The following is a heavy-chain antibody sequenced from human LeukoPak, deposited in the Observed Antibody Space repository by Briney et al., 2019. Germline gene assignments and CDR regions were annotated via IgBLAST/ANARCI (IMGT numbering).Heavy chain of an antibody. V-gene: IGHV1-46*01. J-gene: IGHJ4*02. CDR2: INPSGGST. Sequence: ASVKVSCKASGYTFTSYYMHWVRQAPGQGLEWMGIINPSGGSTSYAQKFQGRVTMTRDTSTSTVYMELSSLRSEDTAVYYCARRIAAAGTKYYFDYWGQGTLVTVSS. CDR3: ARRIAAAGTKYYFDY. CDR1: GYTFTSYY. D-gene: IGHD6-13*01.